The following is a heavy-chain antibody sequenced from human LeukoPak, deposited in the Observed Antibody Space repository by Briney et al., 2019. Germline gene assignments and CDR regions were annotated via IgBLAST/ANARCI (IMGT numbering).Heavy chain of an antibody. V-gene: IGHV3-30-3*01. Sequence: PGGSLRLSCAASGFTFSSYAMHWVRQAPGKGLEWVTVKSYDGSNKYYADSVKGRFTISRDNSKNTLYLQMNSLRAEDTAVYYCARDGMVRGVKILDYWGQGTLVTVSS. D-gene: IGHD3-10*01. CDR1: GFTFSSYA. CDR3: ARDGMVRGVKILDY. J-gene: IGHJ4*02. CDR2: KSYDGSNK.